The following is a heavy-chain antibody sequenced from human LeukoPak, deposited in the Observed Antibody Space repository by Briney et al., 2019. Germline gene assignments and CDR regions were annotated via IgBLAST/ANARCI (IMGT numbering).Heavy chain of an antibody. CDR1: GGSFSSYY. D-gene: IGHD1-1*01. CDR3: ARGRDYSYYMDV. CDR2: IYTSGST. J-gene: IGHJ6*03. V-gene: IGHV4-59*10. Sequence: PSETLSLTCAVYGGSFSSYYWSWIRQPAGKGLEWIGRIYTSGSTNYNPSLKSRVTMSVDTSKNQFSLKLSSVTAADTAVYYCARGRDYSYYMDVWGRGTTVTVSS.